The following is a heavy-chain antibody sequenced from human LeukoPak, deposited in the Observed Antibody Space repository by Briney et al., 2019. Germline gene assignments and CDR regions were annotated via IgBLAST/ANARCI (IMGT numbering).Heavy chain of an antibody. CDR1: GFTVSSNY. J-gene: IGHJ5*02. D-gene: IGHD3-9*01. CDR2: IYSGGST. Sequence: GGSLRLSCAASGFTVSSNYMSWVRQAPGKGLEWVSVIYSGGSTYYADSVKGRFTISRDNSKNTLYPQMNSLRAEDTAVYYCAKDSYGDILTLGFDPWGQGTLVTVSS. V-gene: IGHV3-53*01. CDR3: AKDSYGDILTLGFDP.